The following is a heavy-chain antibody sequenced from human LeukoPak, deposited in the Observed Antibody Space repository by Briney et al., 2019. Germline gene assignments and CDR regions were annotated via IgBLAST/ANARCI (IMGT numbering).Heavy chain of an antibody. D-gene: IGHD2-2*01. V-gene: IGHV4-59*01. Sequence: SETLSLTCTVSGGSISSYYWSWIRQPPGKGLEWIGYIYYSGSTNYNPSLKSRVTISVDTSKNQFSLKLSPVTAADTAVYYCARDNCSSTSCYGYYYYYYMDVWGKGTTVTVSS. CDR2: IYYSGST. J-gene: IGHJ6*03. CDR1: GGSISSYY. CDR3: ARDNCSSTSCYGYYYYYYMDV.